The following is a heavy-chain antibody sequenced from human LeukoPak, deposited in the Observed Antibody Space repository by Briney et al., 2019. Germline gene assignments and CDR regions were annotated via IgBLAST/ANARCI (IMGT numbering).Heavy chain of an antibody. CDR2: INPNSGGT. D-gene: IGHD6-13*01. J-gene: IGHJ4*02. Sequence: GASVKVSCKASGYTFTDYFIHWVRQAPGQGLEWMGWINPNSGGTKYAQKFQGRVTLTRDTSISTAYLELSRLRSDDTAVYYCARPLAAGTDYWGQGALVTVSS. CDR3: ARPLAAGTDY. CDR1: GYTFTDYF. V-gene: IGHV1-2*02.